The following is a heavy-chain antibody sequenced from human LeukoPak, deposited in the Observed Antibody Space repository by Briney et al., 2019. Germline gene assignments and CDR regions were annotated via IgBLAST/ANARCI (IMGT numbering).Heavy chain of an antibody. CDR3: AKVEWELLGHDAFDI. CDR1: GFTFSSYA. V-gene: IGHV3-23*01. D-gene: IGHD1-26*01. J-gene: IGHJ3*02. Sequence: PGASLRLSCAASGFTFSSYAMSWVRQAPGKGLEWVSAISGSGGSTYYADSVKGRFTISRDNSKNTLYLQMNSLRAEDTAVYYCAKVEWELLGHDAFDIWGQGTMVTVSS. CDR2: ISGSGGST.